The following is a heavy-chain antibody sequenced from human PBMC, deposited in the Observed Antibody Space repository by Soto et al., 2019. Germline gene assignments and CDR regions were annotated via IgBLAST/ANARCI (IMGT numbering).Heavy chain of an antibody. CDR2: ISSSSSYI. D-gene: IGHD2-15*01. Sequence: EVQLVESGGGLVKPGGSLRLSCAASGFTFSSYSMNWVRQAPGKGLEWVASISSSSSYIYYADSVKGRFTISRDNAMNSLYLQMNSLRSEDTAVYYCARESRKCSGGSCYPDYWGQGTLVTVSS. CDR1: GFTFSSYS. V-gene: IGHV3-21*01. CDR3: ARESRKCSGGSCYPDY. J-gene: IGHJ4*02.